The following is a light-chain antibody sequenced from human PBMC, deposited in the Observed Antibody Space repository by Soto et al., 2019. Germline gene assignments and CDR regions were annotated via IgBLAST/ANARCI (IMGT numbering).Light chain of an antibody. J-gene: IGKJ1*01. CDR1: QSISSW. CDR2: DAA. CDR3: QQYNSYSQT. V-gene: IGKV1-5*01. Sequence: DIQMTQSPSTLSSSVGDRVTITCRASQSISSWLAWYQQKPGKAPKLLIYDAASLESGVPSRFSGSGSGTEFNLTISSLQPDDFATYYCQQYNSYSQTFGQGTKVELK.